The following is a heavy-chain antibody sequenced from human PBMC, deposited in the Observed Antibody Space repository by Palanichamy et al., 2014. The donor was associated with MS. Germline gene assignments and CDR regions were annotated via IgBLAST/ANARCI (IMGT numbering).Heavy chain of an antibody. CDR2: ISGSGDYT. Sequence: EVQLLESGGGLLQPGGPLRLSCAASGFTFTSYAMDWVRQAPGKGLEWVSVISGSGDYTFYADSVKGRFTISRDNSKNTLYLQMNSLRAEDTAVYYCAKGFVADTAMRYYFDYWGQGTRVTVSS. J-gene: IGHJ4*02. D-gene: IGHD5-18*01. V-gene: IGHV3-23*01. CDR1: GFTFTSYA. CDR3: AKGFVADTAMRYYFDY.